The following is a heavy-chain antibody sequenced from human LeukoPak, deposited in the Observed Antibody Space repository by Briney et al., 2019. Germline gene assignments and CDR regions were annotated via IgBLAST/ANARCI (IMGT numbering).Heavy chain of an antibody. CDR3: AREGGTMSLYGMDV. D-gene: IGHD1-26*01. J-gene: IGHJ6*02. CDR1: GGSISSYY. V-gene: IGHV4-59*12. CDR2: IYYSGST. Sequence: SETLSLTCTVSGGSISSYYWSWIRQPPWKGLEWIGYIYYSGSTNYNPSLKSRVTISVDTSKNQFSLKLSSVTAADTAVYYRAREGGTMSLYGMDVWGQGTTVTVSS.